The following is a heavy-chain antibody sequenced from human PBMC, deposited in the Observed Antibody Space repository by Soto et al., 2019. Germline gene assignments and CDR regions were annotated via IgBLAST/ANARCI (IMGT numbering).Heavy chain of an antibody. D-gene: IGHD6-19*01. CDR3: ARGLLPWYSSGWYYYGMDV. Sequence: ASVKVSCKASGYTFTSYYMHWVRQAPGQGLEWMGIINPSGGSTSYAQKFQARVTMTRDTSTSTVYMELSSLRSEDTAVYYCARGLLPWYSSGWYYYGMDVWGQGTTVTVSS. J-gene: IGHJ6*02. CDR1: GYTFTSYY. V-gene: IGHV1-46*01. CDR2: INPSGGST.